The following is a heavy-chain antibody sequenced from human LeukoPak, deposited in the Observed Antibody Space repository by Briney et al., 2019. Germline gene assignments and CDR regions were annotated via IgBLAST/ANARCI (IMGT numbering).Heavy chain of an antibody. J-gene: IGHJ1*01. CDR3: ARRRYYDSSGYLE. CDR2: IYYSGRT. CDR1: GDSVSRSDSY. Sequence: SETLSLTCTIFGDSVSRSDSYWDWIRQPPGKGLEWIGTIYYSGRTYYSPSLKSRVTLPENMSNNQFSLDLSSVTAASPALYFCARRRYYDSSGYLEWGQGTLVTVSS. V-gene: IGHV4-39*01. D-gene: IGHD3-22*01.